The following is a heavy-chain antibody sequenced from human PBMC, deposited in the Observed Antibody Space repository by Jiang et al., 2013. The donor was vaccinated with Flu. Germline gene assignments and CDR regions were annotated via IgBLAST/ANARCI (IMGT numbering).Heavy chain of an antibody. V-gene: IGHV1-3*01. Sequence: KFQGRVTITRDTSAGTAYMQLSSLRPEDTAMYYCARGIERRQPFDHWGQGTLVAVSS. CDR3: ARGIERRQPFDH. D-gene: IGHD2-15*01. J-gene: IGHJ4*02.